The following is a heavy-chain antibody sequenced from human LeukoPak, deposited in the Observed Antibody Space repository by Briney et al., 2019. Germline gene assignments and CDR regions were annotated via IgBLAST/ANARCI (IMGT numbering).Heavy chain of an antibody. CDR1: GFTFSSYS. D-gene: IGHD2-15*01. V-gene: IGHV3-21*01. CDR2: ISSSSSYI. Sequence: GGSLRLSCAASGFTFSSYSMNWVRRAPGKGLEWVSSISSSSSYIYYADSVKGRFTISRDNAKNSLYLQMNSLRAEDTAVYYCARERGEYCRGGSCYRAGEFDYWGQGTLVTVSS. J-gene: IGHJ4*02. CDR3: ARERGEYCRGGSCYRAGEFDY.